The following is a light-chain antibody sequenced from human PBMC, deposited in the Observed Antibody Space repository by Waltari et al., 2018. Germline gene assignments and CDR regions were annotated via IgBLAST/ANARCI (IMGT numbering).Light chain of an antibody. J-gene: IGLJ2*01. CDR1: TSNVRRHP. CDR3: AAWADRLSAVA. Sequence: QSVLTQPPSASGTPGQRVTISCFGSTSNVRRHPVYWYQHIPGTAPKRLIFRNNRGASGVPDCFSASASGTSASLAISGLRSEDAALYFCAAWADRLSAVAFGGGTKLTVL. V-gene: IGLV1-47*01. CDR2: RNN.